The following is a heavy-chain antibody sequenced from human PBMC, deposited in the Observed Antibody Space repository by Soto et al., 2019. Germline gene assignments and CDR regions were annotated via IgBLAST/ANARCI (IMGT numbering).Heavy chain of an antibody. D-gene: IGHD6-19*01. CDR2: IYYSGST. J-gene: IGHJ4*02. CDR1: GGSISSSSYY. Sequence: QLQLQESGPGLVKPSETLSLTCTVSGGSISSSSYYWGWIRQPPGKGLEWIGSIYYSGSTYYNPSLKSRVTISVDTSKNQFSLKLSSVTAADTAVYYWARHRPWSSGWIDYWGQGTLVTVSS. V-gene: IGHV4-39*01. CDR3: ARHRPWSSGWIDY.